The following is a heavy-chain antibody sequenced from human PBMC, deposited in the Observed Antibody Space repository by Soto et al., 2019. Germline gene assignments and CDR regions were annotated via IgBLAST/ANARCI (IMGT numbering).Heavy chain of an antibody. CDR2: INPSGSP. V-gene: IGHV4-34*01. J-gene: IGHJ4*02. CDR1: GGSFSGYY. CDR3: ARRRDGGAAV. D-gene: IGHD4-17*01. Sequence: QVHLQQWGAGLLKPSETLSLTCAVYGGSFSGYYWSWIRQPPGMGLEWLGEINPSGSPSYSPSRKSRVTSSEDPSKNHPYLNLSCATAADTAVYYCARRRDGGAAVWGQGTLVTGSS.